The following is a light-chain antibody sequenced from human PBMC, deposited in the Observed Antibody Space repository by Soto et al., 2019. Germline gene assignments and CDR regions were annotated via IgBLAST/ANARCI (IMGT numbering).Light chain of an antibody. CDR1: STDVGGYNY. Sequence: SALTQPPSASGSPGQSVTISCTGTSTDVGGYNYVSWYQQHPGKAPKLLILEVNKRPSGVPDRFSGSKSGNTASLTVSGXXXEDEXXXXXSSXVNXNSEVFGXXXXXTV. J-gene: IGLJ1*01. CDR2: EVN. V-gene: IGLV2-8*01. CDR3: SSXVNXNSEV.